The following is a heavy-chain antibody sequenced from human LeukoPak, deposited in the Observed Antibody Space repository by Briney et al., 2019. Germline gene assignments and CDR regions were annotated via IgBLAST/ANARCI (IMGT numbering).Heavy chain of an antibody. CDR1: GGSISSYY. D-gene: IGHD3-22*01. J-gene: IGHJ2*01. V-gene: IGHV4-59*01. Sequence: NPSETLSLTCTVSGGSISSYYWSWLRQPPGKGLEWIGYIYYSGSTNYNPSLKSRVTISVDTSKNQFSLKLSSVTAADTAVYYCARDRYYYDSSGYPNWYFDLWGRGTLVTVSS. CDR2: IYYSGST. CDR3: ARDRYYYDSSGYPNWYFDL.